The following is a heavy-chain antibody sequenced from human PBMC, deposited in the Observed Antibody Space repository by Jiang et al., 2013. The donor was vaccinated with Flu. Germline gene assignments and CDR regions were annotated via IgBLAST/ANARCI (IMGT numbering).Heavy chain of an antibody. CDR3: ARARAPEVAAYYFDY. V-gene: IGHV4-59*01. J-gene: IGHJ4*02. Sequence: PGLLKPSETLSLTCTVSGGSITSAYWNWLRQSPGKGLEYIGYIHYTGSTDYNASLKSRVTISLDTSKTQFSLKLSSVTAADTAVYYCARARAPEVAAYYFDYWGRGALVT. CDR1: GGSITSAY. D-gene: IGHD6-25*01. CDR2: IHYTGST.